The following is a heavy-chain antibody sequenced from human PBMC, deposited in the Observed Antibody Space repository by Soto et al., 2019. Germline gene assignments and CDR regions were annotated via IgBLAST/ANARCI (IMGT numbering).Heavy chain of an antibody. CDR3: ARDTLGWYKGMDV. J-gene: IGHJ6*02. V-gene: IGHV3-21*01. CDR2: ISSSSSYI. D-gene: IGHD6-19*01. Sequence: GGSLRLSCAASGITFSSYSMNWVRQAPGKGLEWVSSISSSSSYIYYADSVKGRFTISRDNAKNSLYLQMNSLRAEDTAVYYCARDTLGWYKGMDVWGQGTTVTVSS. CDR1: GITFSSYS.